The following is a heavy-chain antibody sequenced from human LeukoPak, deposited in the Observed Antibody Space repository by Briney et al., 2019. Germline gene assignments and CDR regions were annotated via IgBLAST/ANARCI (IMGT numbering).Heavy chain of an antibody. V-gene: IGHV1-46*01. J-gene: IGHJ4*02. Sequence: ASVKVSCKASGYTFTSYYMHWVRQAPGQGLEWMGIINPSGGSTSYAQKLQGKVTMTRDTSTSTVYMELSSLRSEDTAVYYCAREHPGGAATGLLGDYWGQGTLVTVSS. CDR2: INPSGGST. CDR1: GYTFTSYY. CDR3: AREHPGGAATGLLGDY. D-gene: IGHD6-13*01.